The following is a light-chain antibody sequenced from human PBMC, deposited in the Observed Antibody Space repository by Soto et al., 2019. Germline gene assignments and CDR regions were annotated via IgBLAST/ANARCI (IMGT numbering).Light chain of an antibody. CDR2: DND. J-gene: IGLJ2*01. V-gene: IGLV1-44*01. CDR3: AAWDDSLNGPV. Sequence: QSVLTQPPSASGTPGQRVAISCSGSSSTFGSNAVNRYQQLPGTAPKLLIYDNDQRPSGVPDRFSGSKSGTSASLAISGLQSDDAADYYCAAWDDSLNGPVFGGGTKLTVL. CDR1: SSTFGSNA.